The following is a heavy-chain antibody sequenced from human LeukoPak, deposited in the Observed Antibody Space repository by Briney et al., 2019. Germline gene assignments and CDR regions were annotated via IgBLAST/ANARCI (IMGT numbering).Heavy chain of an antibody. CDR3: ARSGGSYWFDP. V-gene: IGHV5-51*01. Sequence: GESLKISCKDSGYSFTSYWIGWVRQMPGKGLEWMGIIDLGDSDTRYSPSFQGRVTISADKSISTAYLQWSSLKASDTAIYYCARSGGSYWFDPWGQGTLVTVSS. CDR2: IDLGDSDT. D-gene: IGHD2-15*01. J-gene: IGHJ5*02. CDR1: GYSFTSYW.